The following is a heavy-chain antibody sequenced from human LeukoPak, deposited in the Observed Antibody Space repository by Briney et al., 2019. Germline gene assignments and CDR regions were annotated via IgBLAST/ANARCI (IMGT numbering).Heavy chain of an antibody. J-gene: IGHJ6*02. Sequence: SETLSLTCAVYGGSFSGYYWSWIRQPPGKGLEWIGEINHSGSTNYNPSLKSRVTISVDTSKNQFSLKLSSVTAADTAVYYCARVGAGVDSYYYYGVDVWGQGTTVTVSS. CDR2: INHSGST. V-gene: IGHV4-34*01. D-gene: IGHD1-26*01. CDR1: GGSFSGYY. CDR3: ARVGAGVDSYYYYGVDV.